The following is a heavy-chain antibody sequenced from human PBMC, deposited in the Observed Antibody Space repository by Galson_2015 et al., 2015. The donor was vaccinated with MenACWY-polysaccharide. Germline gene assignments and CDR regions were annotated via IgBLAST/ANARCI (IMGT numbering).Heavy chain of an antibody. Sequence: SLRLSCAASGFTFSTYGMSWVRQAPGKGLEWVSAITGSGGSTYYADSVKGRFTISRDNSKNTVYLQMNSLRAEDNAVYYCAKEGSCSGGSCSGWFDPWGQGTLVTVSS. CDR2: ITGSGGST. V-gene: IGHV3-23*01. CDR3: AKEGSCSGGSCSGWFDP. J-gene: IGHJ5*02. D-gene: IGHD2-15*01. CDR1: GFTFSTYG.